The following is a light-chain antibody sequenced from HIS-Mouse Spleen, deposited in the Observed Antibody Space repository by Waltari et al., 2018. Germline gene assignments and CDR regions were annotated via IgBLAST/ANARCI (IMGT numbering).Light chain of an antibody. CDR2: DVS. Sequence: QSALTQPRSVSGSPGQSVTISCTGTSSDFGGYHYVAWYQQHPGKAPKLMIYDVSKRPSGVPDRFSGSKSGNTASLTISGLQAEDEADYYCCSYAGSYTWVFGGGTKLTVL. CDR3: CSYAGSYTWV. V-gene: IGLV2-11*01. J-gene: IGLJ3*02. CDR1: SSDFGGYHY.